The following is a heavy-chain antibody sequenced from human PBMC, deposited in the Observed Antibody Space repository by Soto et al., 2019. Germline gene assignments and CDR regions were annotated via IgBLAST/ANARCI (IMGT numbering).Heavy chain of an antibody. V-gene: IGHV1-69*13. CDR2: IIPVFGTA. CDR1: GGTFSSYA. CDR3: ASIGRVAGPGEGHFDY. Sequence: SVKVSCKASGGTFSSYAISWLRQSPGRGLEWMGGIIPVFGTANYAQKFQGRVTITADESTSTAYMELSSLRSEDTAVYYCASIGRVAGPGEGHFDYWGQGTLVTVSS. J-gene: IGHJ4*02. D-gene: IGHD1-26*01.